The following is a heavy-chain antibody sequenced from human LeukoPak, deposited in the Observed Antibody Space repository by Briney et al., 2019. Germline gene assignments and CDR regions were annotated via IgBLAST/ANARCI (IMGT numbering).Heavy chain of an antibody. J-gene: IGHJ4*02. D-gene: IGHD3-22*01. CDR3: AKRGVVIRVILVGFHKEAYYFDS. CDR1: GITLSNYG. CDR2: ISDRGSRT. Sequence: QPGGSLRLSCAVSGITLSNYGMSWVRQAPGKGLEWVAGISDRGSRTNYADSVKARFTISTDHPKNTLYLQMNSLRAEDTAVYFCAKRGVVIRVILVGFHKEAYYFDSWGQGALVTVSS. V-gene: IGHV3-23*01.